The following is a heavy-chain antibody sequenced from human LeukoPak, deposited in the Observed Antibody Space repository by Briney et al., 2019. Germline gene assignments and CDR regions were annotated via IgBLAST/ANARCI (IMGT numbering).Heavy chain of an antibody. CDR2: IYTSGST. D-gene: IGHD6-6*01. CDR3: ARSYSSSSFWFDP. Sequence: SETLSLTCTVSGGSISSYYWSWIRQPPGKGLEWIGYIYTSGSTSYNPSLKSRVTISVDTSKNQFSLKLSSVTAADTAVYYCARSYSSSSFWFDPWGQGTLVTVSS. CDR1: GGSISSYY. J-gene: IGHJ5*02. V-gene: IGHV4-4*09.